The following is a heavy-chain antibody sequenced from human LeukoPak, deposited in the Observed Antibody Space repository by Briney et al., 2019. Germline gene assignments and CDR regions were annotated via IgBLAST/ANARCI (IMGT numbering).Heavy chain of an antibody. CDR2: IYYSGST. CDR1: GGSISSGGYY. Sequence: PSETLSLTCTVSGGSISSGGYYWSWIRQHPGKGLEWIGYIYYSGSTYYNPSLKSRVTISVDTSKNQFSLKLSPVTAADTAVYYCARATNPRYSSSWSNWGQGTLVTVSS. D-gene: IGHD6-13*01. J-gene: IGHJ4*02. CDR3: ARATNPRYSSSWSN. V-gene: IGHV4-31*03.